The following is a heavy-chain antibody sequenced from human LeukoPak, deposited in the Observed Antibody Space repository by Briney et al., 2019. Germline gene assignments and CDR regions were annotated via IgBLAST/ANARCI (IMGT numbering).Heavy chain of an antibody. Sequence: SETLSLTCTVSGGSISSYYWSWIRQPPGKGLEWIGYIYYSGSTNYNPSLKSRVTISVDTSKNQFSLKLSSVTAADTAVYYCAHQYYYDSSGYLPVYWGQGTLVTVSS. V-gene: IGHV4-59*08. D-gene: IGHD3-22*01. CDR1: GGSISSYY. J-gene: IGHJ4*02. CDR3: AHQYYYDSSGYLPVY. CDR2: IYYSGST.